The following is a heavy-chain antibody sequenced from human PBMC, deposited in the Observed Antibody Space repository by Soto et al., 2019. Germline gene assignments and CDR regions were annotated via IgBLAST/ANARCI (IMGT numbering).Heavy chain of an antibody. CDR2: IYYNGST. CDR3: ARERATAFYYYGMDV. CDR1: DGSINSGDSY. V-gene: IGHV4-31*03. D-gene: IGHD1-26*01. J-gene: IGHJ6*02. Sequence: QVQLQESGPGLVKPSQTLSLTCSVSDGSINSGDSYWTWIRQHPGKGLEWIGYIYYNGSTYYNPYLNGRVDISVDTSKNQFSLRLNSVNAADTAVYFCARERATAFYYYGMDVWGQGTTVTVSS.